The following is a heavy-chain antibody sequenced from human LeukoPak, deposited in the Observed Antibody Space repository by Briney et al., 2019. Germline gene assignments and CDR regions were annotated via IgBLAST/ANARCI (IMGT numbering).Heavy chain of an antibody. CDR3: ARKAHYSSGWYDAFDI. CDR2: INHSGST. J-gene: IGHJ3*02. CDR1: GGSISSYY. V-gene: IGHV4-34*01. Sequence: PSETLSLTCTVSGGSISSYYWSWIRQPPGKGLEWIGEINHSGSTNYNPSLKSRVTISVDTSKNQFSLKLSSVTAADTAVYYCARKAHYSSGWYDAFDIWGQGTMVTVSS. D-gene: IGHD6-19*01.